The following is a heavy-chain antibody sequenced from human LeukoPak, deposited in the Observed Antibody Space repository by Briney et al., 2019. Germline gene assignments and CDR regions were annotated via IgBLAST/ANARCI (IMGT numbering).Heavy chain of an antibody. CDR1: GGSISSYY. Sequence: SETLSLTCTVSGGSISSYYWSWIRQPPGKGLECIGYIYYSGTTNYNPSLKSRVTISIDTSKNQFSLNLSSVTAADTAVYYCARHPSAAAKLLFDYWGQGTLVTVSS. D-gene: IGHD6-13*01. J-gene: IGHJ4*02. CDR2: IYYSGTT. V-gene: IGHV4-59*08. CDR3: ARHPSAAAKLLFDY.